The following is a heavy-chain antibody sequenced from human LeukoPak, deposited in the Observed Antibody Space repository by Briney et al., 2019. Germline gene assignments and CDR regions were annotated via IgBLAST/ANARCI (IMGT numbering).Heavy chain of an antibody. CDR2: IYYSGST. V-gene: IGHV4-59*01. J-gene: IGHJ6*02. D-gene: IGHD3-22*01. CDR1: GGSISTYY. CDR3: ASGRYYDSSGYYGYYYGMDV. Sequence: SEALSLTCTVSGGSISTYYWSWIRQPPGKGLEWIGYIYYSGSTNYNPSLKSRVTISADTSKNQFSLNLTSVTAADTAVYYCASGRYYDSSGYYGYYYGMDVWGQGTTVTVSS.